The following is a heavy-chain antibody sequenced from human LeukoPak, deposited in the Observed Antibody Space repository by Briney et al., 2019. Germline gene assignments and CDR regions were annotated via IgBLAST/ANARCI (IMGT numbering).Heavy chain of an antibody. J-gene: IGHJ4*02. D-gene: IGHD3-3*01. CDR2: MFYSGST. CDR1: GGSITSYY. V-gene: IGHV4-59*01. Sequence: SETLSLTCTVSGGSITSYYWSWIRQPPGKGLEWIGYMFYSGSTDYNPSLRSRVTISVDTSKNQFSLKLNSVTAADTAVYYCARGTIFLDYWGQGTLVTVSS. CDR3: ARGTIFLDY.